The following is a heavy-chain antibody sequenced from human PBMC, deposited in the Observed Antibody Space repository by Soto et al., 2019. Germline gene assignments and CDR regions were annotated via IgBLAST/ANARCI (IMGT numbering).Heavy chain of an antibody. Sequence: SVKVSCKASGGTFSSYAISWVRQAPGQGLEWMGGIIPIFGTANYAQKFQGRVTITADESTSTAYMELSSLRSEDTVVYYCARGALGASSVADIMNPAKQYYTMDVWGQGTTVTVSS. J-gene: IGHJ6*02. V-gene: IGHV1-69*13. D-gene: IGHD1-26*01. CDR2: IIPIFGTA. CDR1: GGTFSSYA. CDR3: ARGALGASSVADIMNPAKQYYTMDV.